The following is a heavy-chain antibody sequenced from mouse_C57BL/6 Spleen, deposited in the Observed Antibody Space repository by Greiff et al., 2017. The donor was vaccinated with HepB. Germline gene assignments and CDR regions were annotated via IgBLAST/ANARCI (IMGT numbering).Heavy chain of an antibody. D-gene: IGHD2-1*01. CDR2: ISDGGSYT. V-gene: IGHV5-4*01. CDR1: GFTFSSYA. Sequence: EVNVVESGGGLVKPGGSLKLSCAASGFTFSSYAMSWVRQTPEKRLEWVATISDGGSYTYYPDNVKGRFTISRDNAKNNLYLQMSHLKSEDTAMYYCARDDGNYFAYWGQGTLVTVSA. CDR3: ARDDGNYFAY. J-gene: IGHJ3*01.